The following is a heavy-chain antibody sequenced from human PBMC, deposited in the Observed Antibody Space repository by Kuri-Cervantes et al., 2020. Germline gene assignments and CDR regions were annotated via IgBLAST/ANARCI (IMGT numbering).Heavy chain of an antibody. V-gene: IGHV3-30-3*01. CDR3: ASILTGTKRFDY. Sequence: GESLKISCAASGFTFSSYAMHWVRQAPGKGLEWVAVISYDGSNKYYADSVKGRFTISRDNSKNTLYLQMNSLRAEDTAVYYCASILTGTKRFDYWGQGTLVTVSS. D-gene: IGHD1-7*01. J-gene: IGHJ4*02. CDR1: GFTFSSYA. CDR2: ISYDGSNK.